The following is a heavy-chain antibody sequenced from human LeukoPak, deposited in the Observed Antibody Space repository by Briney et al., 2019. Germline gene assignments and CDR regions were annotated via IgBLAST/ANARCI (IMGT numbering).Heavy chain of an antibody. V-gene: IGHV3-73*01. CDR1: GFTFSASD. CDR3: TRCNDYTDYYHYYGMDV. D-gene: IGHD4-11*01. J-gene: IGHJ6*02. CDR2: IRGKANTYAT. Sequence: PGGSLRLSCAASGFTFSASDIPWVRQASGKGLEWVGRIRGKANTYATAYAASVTGRFTISRDDSKNTAYLQMNSLKTEDTAVYYCTRCNDYTDYYHYYGMDVWGQGTTVTVSS.